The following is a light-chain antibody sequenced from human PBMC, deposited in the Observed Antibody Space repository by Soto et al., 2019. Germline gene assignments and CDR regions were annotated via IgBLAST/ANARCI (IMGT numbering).Light chain of an antibody. Sequence: EIVLTQSLGTLSLSPGERATLSCRASQTVNSNYLAWYQQRAGQAPRLLIYGASTRAADIPDRFSGSGSGTDFTLTISRLEPEDFAVYYCQQYDRSPLITFGGGTKVEIK. CDR3: QQYDRSPLIT. CDR1: QTVNSNY. CDR2: GAS. J-gene: IGKJ4*01. V-gene: IGKV3-20*01.